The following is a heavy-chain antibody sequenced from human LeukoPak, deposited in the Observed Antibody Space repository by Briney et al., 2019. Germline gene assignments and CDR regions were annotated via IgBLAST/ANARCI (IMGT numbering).Heavy chain of an antibody. V-gene: IGHV4-59*08. CDR2: IYYSGNT. J-gene: IGHJ4*02. Sequence: PSETLSLTCTVSGGAISGYYWSWIRQPPGKGLEWIGYIYYSGNTNYNPSLQSRVTISVDTSKNQFSLKLSSVTAADTAVYYCARHNYYDSSGYYPLSYWGQGTLVTASS. CDR1: GGAISGYY. D-gene: IGHD3-22*01. CDR3: ARHNYYDSSGYYPLSY.